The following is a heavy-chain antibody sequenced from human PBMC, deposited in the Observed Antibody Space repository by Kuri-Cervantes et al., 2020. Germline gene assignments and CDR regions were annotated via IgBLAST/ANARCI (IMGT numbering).Heavy chain of an antibody. Sequence: GGSLRLSCAASGFTFDDYAMHWVRQAPGKGLEWVSGISWNSGSIGYADSVKGRFTISRDNSKNTLYLQMNSLRAEDTAVYYCAKALAMYYYGSGRMGYWGQGTLVTVSS. J-gene: IGHJ4*02. CDR3: AKALAMYYYGSGRMGY. D-gene: IGHD3-10*01. CDR1: GFTFDDYA. V-gene: IGHV3-9*01. CDR2: ISWNSGSI.